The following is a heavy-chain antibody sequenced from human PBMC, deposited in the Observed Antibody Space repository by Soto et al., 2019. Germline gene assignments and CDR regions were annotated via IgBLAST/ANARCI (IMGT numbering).Heavy chain of an antibody. V-gene: IGHV1-24*01. CDR3: TRDTYSFWSGPSFFSF. Sequence: AASVKVSCKVSGYTLTELSIHWVRQAPGKGLEWMGGFDPEDVETIYAQQFQGRVTMTEDTSTDTAYMELSSLRAEDTALYRCTRDTYSFWSGPSFFSFWGQGTLVTVSS. J-gene: IGHJ4*02. CDR1: GYTLTELS. CDR2: FDPEDVET. D-gene: IGHD3-3*01.